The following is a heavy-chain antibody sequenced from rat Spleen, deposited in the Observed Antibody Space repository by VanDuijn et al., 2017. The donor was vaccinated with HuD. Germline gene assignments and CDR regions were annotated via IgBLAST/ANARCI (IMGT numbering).Heavy chain of an antibody. CDR1: GFTFNNYG. J-gene: IGHJ2*01. Sequence: EVQLVESGGGLVQPGRSLKLSCAASGFTFNNYGMAWVRQAPTKGLEWVASISPSGGITYYRDSVKGRFTVSRDNAKSTLSLQMDSLRSEDTATYYCARRHYGYTDYFDYWGQGVMVTVSS. V-gene: IGHV5S13*01. CDR2: ISPSGGIT. D-gene: IGHD1-9*01. CDR3: ARRHYGYTDYFDY.